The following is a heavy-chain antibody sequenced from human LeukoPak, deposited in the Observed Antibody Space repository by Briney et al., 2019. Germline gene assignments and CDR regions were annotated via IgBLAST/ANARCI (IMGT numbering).Heavy chain of an antibody. CDR1: GFTFSSYE. CDR2: ISSSGSTI. D-gene: IGHD3-10*02. Sequence: GGSLSLSCAASGFTFSSYEMNWVRQAPGKGLEWVSYISSSGSTIYYADSVKGRFTISRDNAKNSLYLQMNSLRAEDTAVYYCAELGITMIGGVWGKGTTVTFSS. CDR3: AELGITMIGGV. V-gene: IGHV3-48*03. J-gene: IGHJ6*04.